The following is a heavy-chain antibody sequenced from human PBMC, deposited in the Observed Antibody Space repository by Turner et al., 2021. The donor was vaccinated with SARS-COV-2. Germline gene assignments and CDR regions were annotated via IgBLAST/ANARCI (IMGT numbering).Heavy chain of an antibody. V-gene: IGHV4-59*01. J-gene: IGHJ4*02. CDR3: ARALTPKGSLDY. Sequence: QVQLQESGPGLVKPSETLSLTCTVPGGSISGYYWSWIRQPPGKGLEWVGHIYYVGSAIYNPSLKNRVTMSVDTSKNQFSLKLNSLTAADTAVYFCARALTPKGSLDYWGQGTLVTVSS. D-gene: IGHD2-21*02. CDR1: GGSISGYY. CDR2: IYYVGSA.